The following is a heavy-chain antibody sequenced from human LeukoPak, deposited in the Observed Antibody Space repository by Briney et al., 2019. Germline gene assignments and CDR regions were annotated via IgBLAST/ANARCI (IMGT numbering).Heavy chain of an antibody. V-gene: IGHV1-46*01. Sequence: ASVKVSCKASGYTFTSYYMHWVRQAPGQGLEWMGIINPSGGSTSYAQKFQGRVTMTRDTSTSTVYMELSSLRSEDTAVYYGAIIAPSIAVRVYPSDYWGQGTLVTVSS. J-gene: IGHJ4*02. CDR1: GYTFTSYY. CDR3: AIIAPSIAVRVYPSDY. D-gene: IGHD6-6*01. CDR2: INPSGGST.